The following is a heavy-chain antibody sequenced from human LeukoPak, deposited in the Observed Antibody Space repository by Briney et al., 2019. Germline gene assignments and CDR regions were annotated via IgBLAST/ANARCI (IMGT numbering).Heavy chain of an antibody. J-gene: IGHJ4*02. D-gene: IGHD6-19*01. CDR3: ARDNSGHFDK. V-gene: IGHV1-46*01. CDR2: INPNGGGT. Sequence: ASVKVSCKASGYTFTRYLMHWVRQAPGQGLEWMAIINPNGGGTRYAQKFQGRVTMTKDTSTSTVYMELSSLRSEDTAVYYCARDNSGHFDKWGQGTLVTVSS. CDR1: GYTFTRYL.